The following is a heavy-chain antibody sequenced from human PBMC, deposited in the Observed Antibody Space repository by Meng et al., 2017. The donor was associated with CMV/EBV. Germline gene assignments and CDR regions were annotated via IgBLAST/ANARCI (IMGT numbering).Heavy chain of an antibody. CDR1: GFTFDDYA. CDR2: ISWNSGSI. J-gene: IGHJ4*02. Sequence: SLKISCKGSGFTFDDYAMHWVRQAPGKGLEWVSGISWNSGSIGYADSVKGRFTISRDNAKNSPYLQMNSLRAEDMALYYCAKDAVFGGLDYWGQGTLVTVSS. V-gene: IGHV3-9*03. CDR3: AKDAVFGGLDY. D-gene: IGHD3-3*01.